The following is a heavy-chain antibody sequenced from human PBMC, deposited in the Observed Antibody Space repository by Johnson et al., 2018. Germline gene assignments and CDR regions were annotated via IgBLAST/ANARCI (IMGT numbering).Heavy chain of an antibody. J-gene: IGHJ6*02. D-gene: IGHD5-18*01. CDR3: ARDGGRGYSYGYYGMDV. CDR1: GFTFSTYA. V-gene: IGHV3-30-3*01. Sequence: QVQLVQSGGGVVQPGRSLRLSCAASGFTFSTYAIYWVRQAPGKGLEWVAVISYDGSQKYYADSVKGRITISRDNSKNTLFLQMNSLSAEDTAVYYCARDGGRGYSYGYYGMDVWGQGTTVTVSS. CDR2: ISYDGSQK.